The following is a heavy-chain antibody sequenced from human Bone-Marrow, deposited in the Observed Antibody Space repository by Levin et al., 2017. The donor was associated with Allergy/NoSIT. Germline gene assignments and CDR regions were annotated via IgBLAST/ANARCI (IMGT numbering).Heavy chain of an antibody. V-gene: IGHV3-33*01. CDR1: GFTFSSYG. J-gene: IGHJ4*02. D-gene: IGHD2-21*02. CDR2: IWYDGRNK. CDR3: ARDQMVVTSKPFDN. Sequence: GGSLRLSCEASGFTFSSYGMHWVRQAPGKGLEWVAVIWYDGRNKYYGDSVKGRFTVSRDNSKNMLYLQMDSLRAEDTAVYYCARDQMVVTSKPFDNWGQGTLVTVAS.